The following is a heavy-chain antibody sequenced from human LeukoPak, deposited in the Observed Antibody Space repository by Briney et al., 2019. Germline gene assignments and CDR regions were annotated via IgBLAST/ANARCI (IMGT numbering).Heavy chain of an antibody. D-gene: IGHD2-21*02. J-gene: IGHJ4*02. CDR3: ARDLYRYCGGDCPFDY. CDR2: INPNSGGT. V-gene: IGHV1-2*02. Sequence: ASVKVSCKASGYTFTGYHMHWVRQAPGQGLEWMGWINPNSGGTNYAQKLQGRVTMTTDTSTSTAYMELRSLRSDDTAVYYCARDLYRYCGGDCPFDYWGQGTLVTVSS. CDR1: GYTFTGYH.